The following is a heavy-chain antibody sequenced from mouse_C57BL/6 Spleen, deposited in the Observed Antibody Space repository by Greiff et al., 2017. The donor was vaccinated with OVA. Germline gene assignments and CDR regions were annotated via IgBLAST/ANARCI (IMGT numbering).Heavy chain of an antibody. CDR3: AKGTGDYGHFDY. V-gene: IGHV1-53*01. CDR1: GYTFTSYW. CDR2: INPSNGGT. D-gene: IGHD2-4*01. Sequence: VKLQQPGTELVKPGASVKLSCKASGYTFTSYWMHWVKQRPGQGLEWIGNINPSNGGTNYNEKFKSKATLTVDKSSSTAYMQLSSLTSEDSAVYYCAKGTGDYGHFDYWGQGTTLTVSS. J-gene: IGHJ2*01.